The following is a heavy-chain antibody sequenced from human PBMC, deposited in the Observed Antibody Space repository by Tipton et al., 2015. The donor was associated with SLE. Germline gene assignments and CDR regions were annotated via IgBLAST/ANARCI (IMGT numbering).Heavy chain of an antibody. CDR2: IYSGGST. J-gene: IGHJ3*02. CDR1: GFTFGDYA. V-gene: IGHV3-53*05. CDR3: ARDYIAAVGAFDI. D-gene: IGHD6-25*01. Sequence: SLRLSCTASGFTFGDYAMSWVRQAPGKGLEWVSVIYSGGSTYYADSVKGRFTISRDNSKNTLYLQMNSLRAEDTAVYYCARDYIAAVGAFDIWGQGTMVTVSS.